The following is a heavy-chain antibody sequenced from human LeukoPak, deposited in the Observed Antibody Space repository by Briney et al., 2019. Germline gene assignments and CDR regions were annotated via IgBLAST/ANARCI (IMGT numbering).Heavy chain of an antibody. Sequence: ASVKVSCKASGGTFSSYAISWVRQAPGQGLEWMGGIIPIFGTANYAQKFQGRVTITADESTSTAYMELSSLRSEDTAVYYCAREHCSGGSCYRDFDYWGQGTLVTVSS. CDR2: IIPIFGTA. D-gene: IGHD2-15*01. CDR3: AREHCSGGSCYRDFDY. J-gene: IGHJ4*02. V-gene: IGHV1-69*13. CDR1: GGTFSSYA.